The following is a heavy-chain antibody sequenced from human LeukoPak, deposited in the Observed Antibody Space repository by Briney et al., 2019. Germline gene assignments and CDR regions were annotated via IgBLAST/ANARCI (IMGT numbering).Heavy chain of an antibody. V-gene: IGHV1-18*01. J-gene: IGHJ5*02. CDR2: ISAYNGNT. Sequence: ASVKVSCKASGYTFTSYGISWVRQAPGQGLEWMGWISAYNGNTNYAQKLQGRVTMTTDTSTSTAYMELRSLRSDDTAVYYCARVKRGIKFSPHALVAVADTKWGPNWFDPWGQGTLVTVSS. CDR1: GYTFTSYG. CDR3: ARVKRGIKFSPHALVAVADTKWGPNWFDP. D-gene: IGHD6-19*01.